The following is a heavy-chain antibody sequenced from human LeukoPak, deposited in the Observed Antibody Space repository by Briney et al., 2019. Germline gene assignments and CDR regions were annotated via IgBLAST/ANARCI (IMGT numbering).Heavy chain of an antibody. CDR2: IYWDDDK. CDR1: GFSLSTSGVG. CDR3: ARMTMVRGVATLAGWFDP. Sequence: ESGPTLVKTTQTLTLTCTFSGFSLSTSGVGVGWIRQPPGKALEWLALIYWDDDKRYSPALKTRLTISKDTSKNQVVLTMTNMDPVDTATYYCARMTMVRGVATLAGWFDPWGQGTLVTVSS. V-gene: IGHV2-5*02. D-gene: IGHD3-10*01. J-gene: IGHJ5*02.